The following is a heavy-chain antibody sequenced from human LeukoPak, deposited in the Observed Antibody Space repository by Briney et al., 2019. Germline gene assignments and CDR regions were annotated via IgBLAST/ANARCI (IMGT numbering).Heavy chain of an antibody. V-gene: IGHV4-39*01. CDR2: FYYSGST. Sequence: SETLSLTCTVSGGSISSRPYCWGWIRQPPGKGLEWLGSFYYSGSTYYKPSLKSRVTISVDTSKNQISLKLSSVSAADTAVYYCARQTGSGLFILPGGQGTLVTVSS. CDR3: ARQTGSGLFILP. D-gene: IGHD3/OR15-3a*01. J-gene: IGHJ4*02. CDR1: GGSISSRPYC.